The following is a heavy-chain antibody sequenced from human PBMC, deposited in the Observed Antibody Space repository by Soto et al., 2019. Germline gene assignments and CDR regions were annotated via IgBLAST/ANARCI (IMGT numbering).Heavy chain of an antibody. Sequence: GESLRISCQTSGYSFSDYWVGWVRQMPGKGLEWMAIIHPGDSGTTYSPSFQGQATISADKFITTAYLQWSSLKASDTAMYYCARHLRGYGMDVWGQGTTVTVSS. CDR2: IHPGDSGT. D-gene: IGHD3-10*01. J-gene: IGHJ6*02. V-gene: IGHV5-51*01. CDR3: ARHLRGYGMDV. CDR1: GYSFSDYW.